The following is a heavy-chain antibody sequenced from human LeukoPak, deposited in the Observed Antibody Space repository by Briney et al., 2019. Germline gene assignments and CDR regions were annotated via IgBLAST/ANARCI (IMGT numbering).Heavy chain of an antibody. Sequence: GGSLRLSCAASGFTFSSFAMHWVRQAPGKGLEWVAVISSDGSNKNYADSVKGRFTISRDNAKNSLYLQMNSLRDEDTALYYCATKMATKGSFEYWGQGTLVTVSS. CDR3: ATKMATKGSFEY. J-gene: IGHJ4*02. CDR2: ISSDGSNK. V-gene: IGHV3-30-3*01. D-gene: IGHD5-24*01. CDR1: GFTFSSFA.